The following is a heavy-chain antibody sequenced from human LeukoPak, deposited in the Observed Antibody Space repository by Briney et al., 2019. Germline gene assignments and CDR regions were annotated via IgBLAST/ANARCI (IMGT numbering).Heavy chain of an antibody. V-gene: IGHV1-2*02. Sequence: GASVKVSCKASGYTFTSYYMHWVRQAPGQGLEWMGWINPNSGGTNYAQKFQGRVTMTRDTSISTAYMELSRLRSDDTAVYYCAATTIVVVPAAPMDVWGKGTTVTVSS. CDR3: AATTIVVVPAAPMDV. J-gene: IGHJ6*04. D-gene: IGHD2-2*01. CDR2: INPNSGGT. CDR1: GYTFTSYY.